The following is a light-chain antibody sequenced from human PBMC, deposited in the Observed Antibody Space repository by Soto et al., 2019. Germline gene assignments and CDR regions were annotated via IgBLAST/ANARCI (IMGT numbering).Light chain of an antibody. V-gene: IGKV3-20*01. J-gene: IGKJ1*01. Sequence: EIVFAQAPGTPSLSPGERAPLSCRGSQSVSSSYLAWYQQKPGQAPRLLIYGASSRATGIPDRFSGSGSGTDFTLTISRLEPEDFAVYYCQQYGSSPRTFGQGTKVDIK. CDR3: QQYGSSPRT. CDR2: GAS. CDR1: QSVSSSY.